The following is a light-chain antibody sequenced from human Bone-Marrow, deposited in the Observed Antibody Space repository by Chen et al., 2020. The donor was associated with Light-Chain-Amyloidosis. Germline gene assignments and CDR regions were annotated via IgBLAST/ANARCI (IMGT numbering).Light chain of an antibody. V-gene: IGLV3-21*02. J-gene: IGLJ3*02. Sequence: SFVLTQPSSVSVAPGQTDPIACGGNNIGATSVHWYQQTPGQAPLLVVYDDSDRPSWIPERLSGSNSGNTATLTISRVEAGDEADYYCQVWDRSSDRPVFGGGTKLTVL. CDR3: QVWDRSSDRPV. CDR2: DDS. CDR1: NIGATS.